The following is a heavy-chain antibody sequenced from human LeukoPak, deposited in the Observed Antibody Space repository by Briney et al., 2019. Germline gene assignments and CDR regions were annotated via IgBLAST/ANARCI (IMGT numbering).Heavy chain of an antibody. CDR3: ARVLSSGWYSRAYFDY. D-gene: IGHD6-19*01. Sequence: SETLSLTCTVSGGSISGYYWNWIRQPPGKGLERIGYIYYSGSTNYNPSLKSRVTMSVDTSKNQFSLELSSVTAADTAVYYCARVLSSGWYSRAYFDYWGQGRLVTVSS. CDR1: GGSISGYY. CDR2: IYYSGST. V-gene: IGHV4-59*01. J-gene: IGHJ4*02.